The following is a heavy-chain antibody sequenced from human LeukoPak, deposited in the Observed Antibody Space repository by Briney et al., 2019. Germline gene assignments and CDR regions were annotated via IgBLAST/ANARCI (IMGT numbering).Heavy chain of an antibody. J-gene: IGHJ4*02. CDR3: ARESSAWLLLGISFDY. CDR1: GFTFSTYA. D-gene: IGHD3-9*01. CDR2: IKQDGSEK. Sequence: GGSLRLSCAASGFTFSTYAMSWVRQAPGKGLEWVANIKQDGSEKYYVDSVKGRFTISRDNAKNSLYLQMNSLRAEDTAVYYCARESSAWLLLGISFDYWGQGTLVTVSS. V-gene: IGHV3-7*01.